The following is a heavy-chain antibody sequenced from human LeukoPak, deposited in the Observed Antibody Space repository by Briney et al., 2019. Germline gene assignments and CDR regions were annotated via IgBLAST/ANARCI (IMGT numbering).Heavy chain of an antibody. Sequence: GGPLRLSCAASGFTFSSYAMSWVRQAPGKGLEWVSAISGSGGSTYYADSVKGRFTISRDNSKNTLYLQMNSLGAEDTAVYYCAKDASNYYYYYMDVWGKRTTVTVSS. CDR1: GFTFSSYA. CDR2: ISGSGGST. J-gene: IGHJ6*03. V-gene: IGHV3-23*01. CDR3: AKDASNYYYYYMDV.